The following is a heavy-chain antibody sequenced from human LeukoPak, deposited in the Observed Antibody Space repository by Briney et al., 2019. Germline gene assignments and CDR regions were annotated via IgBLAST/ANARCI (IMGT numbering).Heavy chain of an antibody. CDR1: GYTFTSYD. CDR2: MNPNSGNT. V-gene: IGHV1-8*01. Sequence: SSMKVSCKASGYTFTSYDINWVRQDTGQGLEWMGWMNPNSGNTGYAQKFQGRVTMTRNTSISTAYMELSSLRSEDTAVYYCARSSGGARGVIPYYYMDVWGKGTTVTVSS. CDR3: ARSSGGARGVIPYYYMDV. D-gene: IGHD3-10*01. J-gene: IGHJ6*03.